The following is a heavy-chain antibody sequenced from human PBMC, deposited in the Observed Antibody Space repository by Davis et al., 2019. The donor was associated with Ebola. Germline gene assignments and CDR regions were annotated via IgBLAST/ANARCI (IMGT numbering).Heavy chain of an antibody. CDR2: IIPILGIA. Sequence: AASVKVSCKASGGTFSSYAISWVRQAPGQGLEWMGRIIPILGIANYAQKFQGRVTITADKSTSTAYMELSSLRSEDTAVYYCARGRTVRVQGVIITYYYYGMDVWGQGTTVTVSS. V-gene: IGHV1-69*04. CDR3: ARGRTVRVQGVIITYYYYGMDV. CDR1: GGTFSSYA. D-gene: IGHD3-10*01. J-gene: IGHJ6*02.